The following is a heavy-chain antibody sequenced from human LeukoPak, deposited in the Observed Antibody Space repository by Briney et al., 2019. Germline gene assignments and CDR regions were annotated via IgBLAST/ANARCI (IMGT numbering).Heavy chain of an antibody. V-gene: IGHV3-30*02. CDR2: IRYDGSNK. CDR3: AKDGGVAEADSKHIDY. D-gene: IGHD6-13*01. CDR1: GFIFSSYG. Sequence: GGSLRLSCAASGFIFSSYGMHWVRQAPGKGLEWMAFIRYDGSNKYYADSVKGRFTISRDDSKNTLYVQMNSLRAEDTAVYYCAKDGGVAEADSKHIDYWGQGTLVTVSS. J-gene: IGHJ4*02.